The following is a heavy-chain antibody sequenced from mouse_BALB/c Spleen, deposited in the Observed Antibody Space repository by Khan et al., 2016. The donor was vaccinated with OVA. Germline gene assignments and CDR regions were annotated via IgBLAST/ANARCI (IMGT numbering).Heavy chain of an antibody. CDR1: GYIFSDYV. CDR2: IFPGSGDS. J-gene: IGHJ2*01. V-gene: IGHV1-77*01. Sequence: QVQLQQSGPVLVKPGASVKMSCKASGYIFSDYVINWVKQRTGQGLEWIGQIFPGSGDSYYNEKFKGQATLTTDKSSNTAYMQLSSLTSEDSAVYFCARSGYGSLVYWGQGTTLTGSS. CDR3: ARSGYGSLVY. D-gene: IGHD1-1*01.